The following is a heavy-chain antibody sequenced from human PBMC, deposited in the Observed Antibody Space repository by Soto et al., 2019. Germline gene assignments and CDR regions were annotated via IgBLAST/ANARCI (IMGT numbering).Heavy chain of an antibody. CDR3: ARVDGDSGGAFDY. CDR2: IYHSGST. J-gene: IGHJ4*02. Sequence: KPSETLSLTCAVSGGSISSGGYSWSWIRQPPGKGLEWIGYIYHSGSTYYNPSLKSRVTISVDRSKNQFSLKLSSVTAADTAVYYCARVDGDSGGAFDYWGQGTLVTVSS. V-gene: IGHV4-30-2*01. D-gene: IGHD4-17*01. CDR1: GGSISSGGYS.